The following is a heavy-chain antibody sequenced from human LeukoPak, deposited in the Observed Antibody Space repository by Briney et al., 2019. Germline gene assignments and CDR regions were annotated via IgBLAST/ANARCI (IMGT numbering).Heavy chain of an antibody. D-gene: IGHD5-18*01. CDR2: IYPGDSDT. CDR1: GYSFTSYW. CDR3: ARQDTAMARDYYGMDV. V-gene: IGHV5-51*01. Sequence: GESLKISCKGSGYSFTSYWIGWARQMPGKGLEWMGIIYPGDSDTRYSPSFQGQVTISADKSISTACLQWSSLKASDTAMYYCARQDTAMARDYYGMDVWGQGTTVTVSS. J-gene: IGHJ6*02.